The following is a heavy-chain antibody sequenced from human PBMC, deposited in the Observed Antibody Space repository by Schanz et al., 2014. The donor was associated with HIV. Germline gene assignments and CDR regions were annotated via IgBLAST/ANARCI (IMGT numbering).Heavy chain of an antibody. J-gene: IGHJ6*02. Sequence: EEQLVESGGGLVQPGGSLRLSCAASGLTFSSYWMSWVRQAPGKGLEWVSYISSSSTTIYYADSVKGRFTVSRDNAKNSLYLQMKSLRVEDTAVYYCARDTVRGVKDSMDVWGQGTTVTVSS. CDR2: ISSSSTTI. CDR3: ARDTVRGVKDSMDV. D-gene: IGHD3-10*01. CDR1: GLTFSSYW. V-gene: IGHV3-48*04.